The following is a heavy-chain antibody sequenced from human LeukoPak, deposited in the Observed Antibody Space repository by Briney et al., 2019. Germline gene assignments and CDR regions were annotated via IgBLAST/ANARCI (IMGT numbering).Heavy chain of an antibody. V-gene: IGHV4-59*12. D-gene: IGHD3-22*01. CDR2: IYYSGST. J-gene: IGHJ4*02. CDR3: ASRPRDSTGYDYFYYFDH. Sequence: SETLSLTCTVSGGSISSYYWSWIRQPPGKGLEWIGYIYYSGSTNYNPSLKSRVTISVDTPKNQFSLKLSSVTAADTAVYFCASRPRDSTGYDYFYYFDHWGQGTLVTVSS. CDR1: GGSISSYY.